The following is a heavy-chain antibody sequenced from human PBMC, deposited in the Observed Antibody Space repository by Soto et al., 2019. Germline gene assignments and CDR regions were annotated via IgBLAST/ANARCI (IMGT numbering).Heavy chain of an antibody. CDR2: IFWDDDR. D-gene: IGHD2-8*02. CDR1: GFPLSTSGVA. Sequence: SCPTLVNPTQTLTLTCSFSGFPLSTSGVAXGWVRQPPEKALEWLALIFWDDDRRDSPSLKTRLTITQGTSKNQVVLTRANVDPVDTATYYCAQMLSGTGGGFEHWGEGALVTVAS. J-gene: IGHJ4*02. V-gene: IGHV2-5*02. CDR3: AQMLSGTGGGFEH.